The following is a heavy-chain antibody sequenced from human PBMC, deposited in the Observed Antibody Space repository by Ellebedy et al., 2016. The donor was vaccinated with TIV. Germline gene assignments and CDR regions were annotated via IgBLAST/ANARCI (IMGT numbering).Heavy chain of an antibody. D-gene: IGHD4-17*01. J-gene: IGHJ3*02. CDR1: RFSFRRYW. V-gene: IGHV3-7*01. Sequence: GGSLRLSCAASRFSFRRYWMSWVRQAPGRGLEWVANINQDESQRYYVDSVKGRFTISRDNTKSSLYLQMNNLSAEDSAVYYCATDGSYGDFRSPAHAFERWGQGTMVSVSS. CDR2: INQDESQR. CDR3: ATDGSYGDFRSPAHAFER.